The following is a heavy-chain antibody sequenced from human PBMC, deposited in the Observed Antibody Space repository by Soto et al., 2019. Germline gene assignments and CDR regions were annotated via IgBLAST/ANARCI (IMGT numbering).Heavy chain of an antibody. V-gene: IGHV1-46*01. J-gene: IGHJ4*02. D-gene: IGHD1-26*01. Sequence: QVQLVQSGAEVKKPGASVKVSCKASGYTFTRYYMHWVRQAPGQGLEWVGIINPTGGTTSYAQKFEGRVTMTRETSTSTVYMELSSLRSEDTAVFYCACSAGPTWELEFWGQGTLVTVSS. CDR3: ACSAGPTWELEF. CDR1: GYTFTRYY. CDR2: INPTGGTT.